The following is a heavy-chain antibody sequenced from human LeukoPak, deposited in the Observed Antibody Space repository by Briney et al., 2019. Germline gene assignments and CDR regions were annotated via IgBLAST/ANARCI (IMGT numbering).Heavy chain of an antibody. D-gene: IGHD3-22*01. J-gene: IGHJ4*02. CDR2: ISAYNGNT. Sequence: ASVKVSCKASGYTFTSYGISWVRQAPGQGLEWMGWISAYNGNTNYAQKLQGRVTMTTDTSTSTAYMELRSLRSDDTAVYYCARGPTYYYDSSGYKIRPFDYWGQGTLVTVSS. V-gene: IGHV1-18*01. CDR1: GYTFTSYG. CDR3: ARGPTYYYDSSGYKIRPFDY.